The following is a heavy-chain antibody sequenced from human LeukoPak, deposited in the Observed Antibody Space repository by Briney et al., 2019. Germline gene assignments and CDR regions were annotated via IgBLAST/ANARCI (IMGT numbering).Heavy chain of an antibody. V-gene: IGHV4-59*01. CDR2: IYYSGST. CDR1: GGSLSSYY. D-gene: IGHD6-13*01. CDR3: ARGLRYSSSWYKYYFDY. J-gene: IGHJ4*02. Sequence: SETLSLTCTVSGGSLSSYYWSWIRQPPGKGLEWIGYIYYSGSTNYNPSLKSRVTISVYTSKNQFSLKLSSVTAADTAVYYCARGLRYSSSWYKYYFDYWGQGTLVTVSS.